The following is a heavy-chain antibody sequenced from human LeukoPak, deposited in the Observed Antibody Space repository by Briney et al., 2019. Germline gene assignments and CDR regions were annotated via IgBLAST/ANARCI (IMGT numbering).Heavy chain of an antibody. CDR3: AGDGVLRFLEWLPTTNYYYYYMDV. D-gene: IGHD3-3*01. V-gene: IGHV1-46*01. Sequence: ASVKVSCKASGYTFTSYYMHWVRQAPGQGLEWMGIINPSGGSTSYAQKFQGRVTMTRDMSTSTVYMELSSLRSEDTAVYYCAGDGVLRFLEWLPTTNYYYYYMDVWGKGTTVTVSS. CDR1: GYTFTSYY. J-gene: IGHJ6*03. CDR2: INPSGGST.